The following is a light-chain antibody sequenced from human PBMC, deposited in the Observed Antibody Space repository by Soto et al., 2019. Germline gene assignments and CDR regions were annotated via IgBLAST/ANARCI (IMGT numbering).Light chain of an antibody. J-gene: IGLJ1*01. CDR1: SIDVGSYNL. CDR2: EVS. V-gene: IGLV2-23*02. Sequence: QSALTQPASVSGSPGQSITISCTGTSIDVGSYNLVSWYQQHPGKAPKLMIYEVSKRPSGVPNRFSGSKSGNTASLTISGLQAEDEADYYCCSYAGTPYVFGTGTKVTVL. CDR3: CSYAGTPYV.